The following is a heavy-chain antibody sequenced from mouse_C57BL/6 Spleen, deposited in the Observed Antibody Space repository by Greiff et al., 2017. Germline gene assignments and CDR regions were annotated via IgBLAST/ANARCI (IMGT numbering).Heavy chain of an antibody. CDR3: TRWGSEGFAY. CDR2: IDPETGGT. J-gene: IGHJ3*01. Sequence: VQLQQSGAELVRPGASVTLSCKASGYTFTDYEMHWVKQTPVHGLEWIGAIDPETGGTAYNQKFKGKAILTADKSSSTAYMELRSLTSEDSAVYYCTRWGSEGFAYWGQGTLVTVSA. V-gene: IGHV1-15*01. CDR1: GYTFTDYE.